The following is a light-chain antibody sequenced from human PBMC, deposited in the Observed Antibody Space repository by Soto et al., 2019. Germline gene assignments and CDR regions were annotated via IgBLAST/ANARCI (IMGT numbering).Light chain of an antibody. CDR1: QSVSSNY. J-gene: IGKJ1*01. CDR3: QQYGSSPWT. Sequence: EIVLTQSPGTLSLSPGERATLSCRASQSVSSNYLAWYQQKPGQAPRVLIYGASNRATGIPARFSGSGSGTDFTLTISRLEPEDFAVYYCQQYGSSPWTFGQGTKVEIK. CDR2: GAS. V-gene: IGKV3-20*01.